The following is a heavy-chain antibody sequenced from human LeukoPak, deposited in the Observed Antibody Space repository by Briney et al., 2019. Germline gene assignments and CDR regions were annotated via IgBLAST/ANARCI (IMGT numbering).Heavy chain of an antibody. D-gene: IGHD3-22*01. CDR1: GFTVSSNY. Sequence: GSLRLSCAASGFTVSSNYMSWVRQAPGKGLEWVSVIYSGGSTYYADSVKGRFTISRDNSKNTLYLQMNSLRAEDTAVYYCARDLDSSGYFDYWGQGTLVTVSS. J-gene: IGHJ4*02. CDR3: ARDLDSSGYFDY. V-gene: IGHV3-66*01. CDR2: IYSGGST.